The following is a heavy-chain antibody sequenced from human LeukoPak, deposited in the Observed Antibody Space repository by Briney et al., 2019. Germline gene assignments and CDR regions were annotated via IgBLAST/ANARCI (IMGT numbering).Heavy chain of an antibody. D-gene: IGHD1-1*01. J-gene: IGHJ6*03. CDR3: ARDPYNGAYSEGYYYYYMDV. Sequence: PGRSLRLSCAASGFTSDDYAMHWVRQAPGKGLEWVSGISWNSGSIGYADSVKGRFTISRDNAKNSLYLQMNSLRVEDTAIYYCARDPYNGAYSEGYYYYYMDVWGKGTTVTVSS. V-gene: IGHV3-9*02. CDR2: ISWNSGSI. CDR1: GFTSDDYA.